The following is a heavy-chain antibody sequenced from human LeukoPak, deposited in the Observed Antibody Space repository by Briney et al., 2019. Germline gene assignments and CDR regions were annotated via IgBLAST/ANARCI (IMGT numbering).Heavy chain of an antibody. CDR3: AKGGGLFEY. CDR2: IHFTGSP. CDR1: GGSISGDY. D-gene: IGHD3-16*01. Sequence: PSETLSLTCTVSGGSISGDYWTWIRQAPGKGLEWIGYIHFTGSPNYNPSLKSRLTISVDTSKNQFSLHLNSVTAADTAVYYCAKGGGLFEYWGQGTLVTVSS. J-gene: IGHJ4*02. V-gene: IGHV4-59*01.